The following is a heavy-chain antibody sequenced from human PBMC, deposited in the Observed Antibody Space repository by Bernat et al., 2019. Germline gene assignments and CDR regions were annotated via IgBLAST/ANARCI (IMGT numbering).Heavy chain of an antibody. CDR2: IKTKTDGGTT. CDR3: TTDRFLVYDF. V-gene: IGHV3-15*07. D-gene: IGHD2-21*01. Sequence: EVQLLESGGALVQPGGSLRLSCAVSDYPFTNAWMNWVRQAPGKGLEWVGRIKTKTDGGTTDYAAPVKGRFHISRDDSKNTLYLQMNGLKIEDTAVYYCTTDRFLVYDFWGRGAMVTVSS. CDR1: DYPFTNAW. J-gene: IGHJ4*02.